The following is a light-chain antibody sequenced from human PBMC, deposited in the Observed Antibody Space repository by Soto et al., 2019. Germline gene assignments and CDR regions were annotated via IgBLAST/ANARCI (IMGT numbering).Light chain of an antibody. V-gene: IGKV1-5*03. CDR1: QSVDTC. CDR2: KAS. CDR3: QQFYRYPWT. J-gene: IGKJ1*01. Sequence: DIQMTQSPSTLSASVGDRVTITCRASQSVDTCLAWYQQKPGKAPHLLIYKASRLETGVPSRFSGSGSVTEFTLTTSSLQPDDFATYYCQQFYRYPWTFGQGTKVEIK.